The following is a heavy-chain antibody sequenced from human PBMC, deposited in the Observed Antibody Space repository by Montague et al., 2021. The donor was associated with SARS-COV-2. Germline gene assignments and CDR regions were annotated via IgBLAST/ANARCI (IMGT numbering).Heavy chain of an antibody. CDR3: AREGGEGWFDP. D-gene: IGHD3-10*01. CDR1: GGSISRYY. Sequence: SETLSLTCTVSGGSISRYYWSWIRQTPGKGLEWIGYIYCSGSTSYNPSLKSRVTISVDTSRNQFSLNLSSVTAADTAVYYCAREGGEGWFDPWGQGTMVTVSS. CDR2: IYCSGST. J-gene: IGHJ5*02. V-gene: IGHV4-59*01.